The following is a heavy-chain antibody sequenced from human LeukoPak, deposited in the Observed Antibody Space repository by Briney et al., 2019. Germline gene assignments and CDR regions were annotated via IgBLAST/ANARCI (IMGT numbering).Heavy chain of an antibody. CDR1: GLTFSNAW. V-gene: IGHV3-15*01. Sequence: GGSLRLSCAASGLTFSNAWMSWVRQAPGKGLEWVGRIKSKTDGGTTDYAAPVKGRFTISKDDSKTTLYLQMNSLRAEDTALYYCAKNTYASGSCGAFDYWGQGTLITVSS. CDR2: IKSKTDGGTT. CDR3: AKNTYASGSCGAFDY. J-gene: IGHJ4*02. D-gene: IGHD3-10*01.